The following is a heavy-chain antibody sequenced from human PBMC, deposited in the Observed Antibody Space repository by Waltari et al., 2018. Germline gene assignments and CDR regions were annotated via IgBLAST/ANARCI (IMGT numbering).Heavy chain of an antibody. D-gene: IGHD3-10*01. CDR1: DGSFSGYF. CDR3: ARVGDYHGSGRFGLDV. CDR2: INRDGSN. J-gene: IGHJ6*02. Sequence: QVQLQQWGAGLLQPSETLSPTCAVSDGSFSGYFWSWICQSQGKGLEWIGQINRDGSNIYNPSLKSRVAMSVDTLKSQISLRLTSVTAADAAVYYCARVGDYHGSGRFGLDVWGQGTRVTVSS. V-gene: IGHV4-34*01.